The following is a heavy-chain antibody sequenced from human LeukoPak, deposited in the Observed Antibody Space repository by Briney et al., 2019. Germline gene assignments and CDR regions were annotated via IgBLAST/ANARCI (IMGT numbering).Heavy chain of an antibody. CDR1: GGSISSYY. CDR2: IYTSGST. Sequence: SETLSLTCTVSGGSISSYYWSWIRQPAGKGLEWIGRIYTSGSTNYNPSLKSRVTISVDTSKNQFSLKLSSVTAADTAVYYCARGLKDIVVVPAAMSYYYYYMDVWGKGTTVTISS. J-gene: IGHJ6*03. V-gene: IGHV4-4*07. CDR3: ARGLKDIVVVPAAMSYYYYYMDV. D-gene: IGHD2-2*01.